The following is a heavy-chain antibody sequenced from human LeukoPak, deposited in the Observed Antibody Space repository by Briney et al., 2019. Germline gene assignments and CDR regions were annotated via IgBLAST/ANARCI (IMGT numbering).Heavy chain of an antibody. CDR2: INPNRCCT. D-gene: IGHD3-22*01. Sequence: ASVKVSCKSTGYTFTGYYMHWVRQAPGQGLEWVGLINPNRCCTNYAHKFQGRVTITSDTSISTAYMELSRLRCDDRGVYYCARDRYGSSGTLDYWGQGRLVSVSS. V-gene: IGHV1-2*02. CDR3: ARDRYGSSGTLDY. J-gene: IGHJ4*02. CDR1: GYTFTGYY.